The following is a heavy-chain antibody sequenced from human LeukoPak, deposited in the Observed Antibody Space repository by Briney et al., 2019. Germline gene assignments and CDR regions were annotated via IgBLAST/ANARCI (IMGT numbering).Heavy chain of an antibody. V-gene: IGHV4-59*10. CDR1: GGSFSGYY. Sequence: SETLSLTCAVYGGSFSGYYWSWIRQPAGKGLEWIGRIYTSGSTNYNPSLKSRVTMSVDTSKNQFSLKLSSVTAADTAVYYCASSGQLLKYYYYMDVWGKGTTVTVSS. D-gene: IGHD1-1*01. CDR2: IYTSGST. J-gene: IGHJ6*03. CDR3: ASSGQLLKYYYYMDV.